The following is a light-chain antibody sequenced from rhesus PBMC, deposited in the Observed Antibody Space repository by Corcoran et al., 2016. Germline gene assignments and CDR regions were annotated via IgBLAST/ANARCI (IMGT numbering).Light chain of an antibody. J-gene: IGKJ1*01. CDR2: KVS. CDR3: GQGTHWPRT. V-gene: IGKV2-64*01. CDR1: QSLVHSDGNTY. Sequence: DVVMTQSPLSLPITPGQPASISCRSSQSLVHSDGNTYLSWYQQKPGQPPRLLLYKVSNRYSWGPDRFSGSGAGTDFTLKISRVEAEDVGVYYCGQGTHWPRTFGQGTKVEIK.